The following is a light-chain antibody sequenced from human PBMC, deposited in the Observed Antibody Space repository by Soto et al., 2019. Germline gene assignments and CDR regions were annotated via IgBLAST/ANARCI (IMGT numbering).Light chain of an antibody. CDR3: SSYPSTSTVV. CDR2: DVS. CDR1: SSDVGGYNY. V-gene: IGLV2-14*01. Sequence: QSALTQPASVSGSPGQSITFSCTGTSSDVGGYNYVSWYQQHPGKAPKLMIYDVSNRPSGVSNRFSGSKSGNTASLTISGLQAEDEADYYCSSYPSTSTVVFGGGTKLTVL. J-gene: IGLJ2*01.